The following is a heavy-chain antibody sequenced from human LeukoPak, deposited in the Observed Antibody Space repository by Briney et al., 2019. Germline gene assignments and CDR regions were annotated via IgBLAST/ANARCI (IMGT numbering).Heavy chain of an antibody. V-gene: IGHV3-23*01. D-gene: IGHD4-17*01. CDR3: ARNAYGAQTPPDV. CDR2: ISGSGGST. Sequence: GGSLRLSCAASGFTFSSYGMNWVRQTPGKGLEWVSGISGSGGSTYYADSVRGRFTISRDNSKSTLYLQMNSLRVEDTAVYYCARNAYGAQTPPDVWGQGTTVTVSS. J-gene: IGHJ6*02. CDR1: GFTFSSYG.